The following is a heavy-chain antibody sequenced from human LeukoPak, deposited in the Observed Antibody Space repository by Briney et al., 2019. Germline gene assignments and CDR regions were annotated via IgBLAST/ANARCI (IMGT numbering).Heavy chain of an antibody. CDR2: ISGNGDIT. Sequence: QPGGSLRLSCAASGFTFSSYSMNWVRQAPGKGLEWVSAISGNGDITYYADSVRGRFTISRDNSKNTLYLQMNSLRAEDTAVYYCARVKRDCSGGSCYSYDYWGQGTLVTVSS. CDR3: ARVKRDCSGGSCYSYDY. V-gene: IGHV3-23*01. CDR1: GFTFSSYS. J-gene: IGHJ4*02. D-gene: IGHD2-15*01.